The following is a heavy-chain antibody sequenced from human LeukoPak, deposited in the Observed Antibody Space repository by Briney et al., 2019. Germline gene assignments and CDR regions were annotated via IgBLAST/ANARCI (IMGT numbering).Heavy chain of an antibody. V-gene: IGHV3-30*02. D-gene: IGHD1/OR15-1a*01. J-gene: IGHJ4*02. Sequence: GGSLRLSCIPSGFTFRNYDMHWVRQAPGKGLEWVAFIRRDGSDRFHADSVKGRFTISRDNAKNSLYLQMNSLRAEDTAVYYCARVEHPGAFDYWGQGTLVTVSS. CDR1: GFTFRNYD. CDR2: IRRDGSDR. CDR3: ARVEHPGAFDY.